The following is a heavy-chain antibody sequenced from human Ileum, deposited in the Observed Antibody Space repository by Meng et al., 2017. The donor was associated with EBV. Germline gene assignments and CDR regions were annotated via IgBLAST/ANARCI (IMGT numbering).Heavy chain of an antibody. CDR2: IYWDDDK. J-gene: IGHJ4*02. V-gene: IGHV2-5*02. CDR1: GFSLSISGVG. Sequence: QITLKESGPTLVKSPXTLTLTCAFSGFSLSISGVGVGWIRQPPGKALEWVALIYWDDDKRYSPSLKSRLTITKDTSKNQVVLTMTNMDPVDTATYYCTHRPMTSAYYYFDYWGQGTLVTVSS. CDR3: THRPMTSAYYYFDY. D-gene: IGHD3-22*01.